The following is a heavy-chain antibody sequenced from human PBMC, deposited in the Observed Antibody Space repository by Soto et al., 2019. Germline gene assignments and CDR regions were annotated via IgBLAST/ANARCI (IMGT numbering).Heavy chain of an antibody. V-gene: IGHV4-31*03. J-gene: IGHJ5*02. CDR1: GAALNSGNYY. D-gene: IGHD2-21*01. CDR3: ARLRIATNNYKWFDP. CDR2: IYVTGAV. Sequence: SETLSLTCSVSGAALNSGNYYWSWIRQVPGKGLEWIGHIYVTGAVDYNPSLRDRITISQDTSERQFSLNLRLVTAADTAVYYCARLRIATNNYKWFDPWGQGTPVTVSS.